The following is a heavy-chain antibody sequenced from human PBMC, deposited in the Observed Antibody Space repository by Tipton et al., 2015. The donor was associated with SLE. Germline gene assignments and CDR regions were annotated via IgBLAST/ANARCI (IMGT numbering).Heavy chain of an antibody. CDR2: INHRGRT. CDR3: ARGYGADYFGSGSYPIDY. J-gene: IGHJ4*02. D-gene: IGHD3-10*01. V-gene: IGHV4-34*01. CDR1: GEPFSGFY. Sequence: TLSLTCAVYGEPFSGFYWTCIRQPPGKGLGWVGEINHRGRTNYNPSLKSRVTISVDTSKNQFSLRLSSVTAADTAVYYCARGYGADYFGSGSYPIDYWGQGTLVTVSS.